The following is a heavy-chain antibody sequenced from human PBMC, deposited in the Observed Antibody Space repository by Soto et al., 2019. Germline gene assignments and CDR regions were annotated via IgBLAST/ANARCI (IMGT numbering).Heavy chain of an antibody. CDR2: ISSSSSYI. D-gene: IGHD3-22*01. Sequence: NPGGSLRLSCAASGFTFSSYAMSGVRQAPGKGLEWVSSISSSSSYIYYADSVKGRFTVSRDNAKNSLYLQMNSLRAEDTAVYYCARLEFDSSGSMAQNAFDIWGQGTMVTVSS. J-gene: IGHJ3*02. CDR3: ARLEFDSSGSMAQNAFDI. CDR1: GFTFSSYA. V-gene: IGHV3-21*01.